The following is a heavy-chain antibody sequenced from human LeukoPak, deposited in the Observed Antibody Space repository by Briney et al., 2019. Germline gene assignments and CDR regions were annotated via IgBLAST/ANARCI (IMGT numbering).Heavy chain of an antibody. CDR2: IKSDGRST. CDR3: ARGGRPPEALGDTFDI. V-gene: IGHV3-74*01. D-gene: IGHD1-26*01. J-gene: IGHJ3*02. CDR1: GFTFSTYV. Sequence: GGSLRLSCAASGFTFSTYVMHWVRQGPGKGLVWVSRIKSDGRSTNYADSVKGRFTISRDDAKNTLYLQMNSLRAEDTAVYYCARGGRPPEALGDTFDIWGQGTLVTVSS.